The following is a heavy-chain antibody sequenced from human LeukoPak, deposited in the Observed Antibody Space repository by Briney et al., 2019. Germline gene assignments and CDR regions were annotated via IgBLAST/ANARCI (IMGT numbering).Heavy chain of an antibody. D-gene: IGHD3-10*01. J-gene: IGHJ4*02. CDR3: ARDRFNYYGSGSHPYYFDY. CDR1: GYTLTELS. Sequence: ASVKVSCKVSGYTLTELSMHWVRQAPGKGLEWMGGFDPEDGETIYAQKFQGRVTITADKSTSTAYMELSSLRSEDTAVYYCARDRFNYYGSGSHPYYFDYWGQGTLVTVSS. V-gene: IGHV1-24*01. CDR2: FDPEDGET.